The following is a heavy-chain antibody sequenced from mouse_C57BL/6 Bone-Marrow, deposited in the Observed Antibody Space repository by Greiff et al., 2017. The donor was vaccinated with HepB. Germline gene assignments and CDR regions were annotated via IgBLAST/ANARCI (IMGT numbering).Heavy chain of an antibody. D-gene: IGHD2-2*01. V-gene: IGHV1-64*01. CDR1: GYTFTSYW. CDR3: ARIYGSWFAY. J-gene: IGHJ3*01. CDR2: IHPNSGST. Sequence: VQLQQSGAELVKPGASVKLSCKASGYTFTSYWMHWVKQRPGQGLEWIGMIHPNSGSTNYNEKFKSKATLTVDKSSSTAYMQLSSLTSEDSAVYYCARIYGSWFAYWGQGTLVTVSA.